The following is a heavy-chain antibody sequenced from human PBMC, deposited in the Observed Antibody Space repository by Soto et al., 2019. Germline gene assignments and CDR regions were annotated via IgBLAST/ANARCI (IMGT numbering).Heavy chain of an antibody. D-gene: IGHD2-2*01. J-gene: IGHJ6*02. Sequence: EVQLVESGGGLVQPGGSLRLSCAASGFTFSNYWMNWVRQVPGKGLEWVANIKGDGSEKYFVDSVKGRFTISRDNVKISLYLQMNSLRAEDTATYYCARDLGRTAAGYYYYYAMDVWGQGTTVTVSS. CDR2: IKGDGSEK. V-gene: IGHV3-7*01. CDR3: ARDLGRTAAGYYYYYAMDV. CDR1: GFTFSNYW.